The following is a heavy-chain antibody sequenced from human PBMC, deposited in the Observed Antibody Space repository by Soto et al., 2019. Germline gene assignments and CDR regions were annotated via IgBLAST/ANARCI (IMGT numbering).Heavy chain of an antibody. V-gene: IGHV4-31*03. CDR3: ARDRKSLFDP. CDR2: IYYSGST. Sequence: QVQLQESGPGLVKPSQALSLTCTVSGGSISSGGYCWSWIRQHPGKGLEWIGYIYYSGSTYYNPSLKSRVTISVDTSKNQFSLKLSSMTAADTAVYYCARDRKSLFDPWGHGTLVTVSS. J-gene: IGHJ5*02. CDR1: GGSISSGGYC.